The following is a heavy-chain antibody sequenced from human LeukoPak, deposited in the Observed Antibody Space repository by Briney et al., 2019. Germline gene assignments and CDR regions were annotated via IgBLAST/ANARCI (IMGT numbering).Heavy chain of an antibody. D-gene: IGHD4-11*01. CDR1: GFTFSDYY. J-gene: IGHJ6*02. CDR3: ARAPHYSNYGPYYYGMDI. CDR2: ISSSSSYT. V-gene: IGHV3-11*06. Sequence: GGSLRLSCAASGFTFSDYYMSWIRQAPGKGLEWVSYISSSSSYTNYADSVKGRFTISRDNAKNSLYLQMNSLRAEDTAVYYCARAPHYSNYGPYYYGMDIWGQGTTVTVSS.